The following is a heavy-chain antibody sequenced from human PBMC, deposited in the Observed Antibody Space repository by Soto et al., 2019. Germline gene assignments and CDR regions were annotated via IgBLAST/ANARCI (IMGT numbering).Heavy chain of an antibody. Sequence: PSETLSLTCTVSGGSISSYYWSWIRQPPGKGLEWIGYIYYSGSTNYNPSLKSRVTISVDTSKSLVSLRLNSVTAADTAVYYCARLVGVATSPWGQGTLVTVSS. CDR2: IYYSGST. CDR1: GGSISSYY. V-gene: IGHV4-59*12. D-gene: IGHD2-21*01. J-gene: IGHJ4*02. CDR3: ARLVGVATSP.